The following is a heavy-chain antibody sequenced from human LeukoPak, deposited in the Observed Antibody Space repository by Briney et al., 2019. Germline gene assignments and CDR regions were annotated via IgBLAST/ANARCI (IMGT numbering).Heavy chain of an antibody. V-gene: IGHV3-53*01. CDR1: GFTVSGNY. D-gene: IGHD3-10*01. Sequence: GGSLRLSCAASGFTVSGNYMICVRQTPGKRLEWVSLIYSGGNTYYTDSVKGRFTISRDNSENTLYLQMNSLRTEDTAVYYCARVADYYVSGHFDYWGQGTLVTVSS. CDR3: ARVADYYVSGHFDY. J-gene: IGHJ4*02. CDR2: IYSGGNT.